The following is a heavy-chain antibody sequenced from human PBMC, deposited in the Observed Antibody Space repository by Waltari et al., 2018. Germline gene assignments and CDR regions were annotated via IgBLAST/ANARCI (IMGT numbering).Heavy chain of an antibody. J-gene: IGHJ4*02. CDR3: ARGSGVDY. CDR2: TSDGGGII. CDR1: GFTFGPYV. D-gene: IGHD7-27*01. Sequence: EVQLLQSGGGLVQRGGSLAISCAASGFTFGPYVMNWVRQAPGKGLEWVSSTSDGGGIINYADPVKGRFTISRGNSKNTVYLQMKSLRAEDTAVYYCARGSGVDYWGQGTLVTISS. V-gene: IGHV3-23*01.